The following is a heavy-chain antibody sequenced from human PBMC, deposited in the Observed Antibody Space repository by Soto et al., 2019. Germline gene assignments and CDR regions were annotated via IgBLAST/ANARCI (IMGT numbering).Heavy chain of an antibody. D-gene: IGHD2-15*01. CDR2: IYYSGST. V-gene: IGHV4-61*01. J-gene: IGHJ6*04. Sequence: PSETLSLTCTVSGGSVSSGSYYWSWIRQPPGKGLEWIGYIYYSGSTNYNPSLKSRVTISVDTSKNQFSLKLSSVTAADTAVYYCARARMLASYYYYGMDVWGSGTTVTVSS. CDR1: GGSVSSGSYY. CDR3: ARARMLASYYYYGMDV.